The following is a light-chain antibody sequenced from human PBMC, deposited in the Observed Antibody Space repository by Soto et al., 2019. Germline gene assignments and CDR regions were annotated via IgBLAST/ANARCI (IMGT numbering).Light chain of an antibody. V-gene: IGLV2-14*01. J-gene: IGLJ1*01. CDR2: DVS. Sequence: QSALTQPASVSGSPGQSIAISCTGTSSDVGGYDYVSWYQQHPGKAPKVMIYDVSNRPSGVSNRFSGSKSDNTASLTISCLQAEDEADYYCSSYTSSSTYVFGTGTKVTVL. CDR1: SSDVGGYDY. CDR3: SSYTSSSTYV.